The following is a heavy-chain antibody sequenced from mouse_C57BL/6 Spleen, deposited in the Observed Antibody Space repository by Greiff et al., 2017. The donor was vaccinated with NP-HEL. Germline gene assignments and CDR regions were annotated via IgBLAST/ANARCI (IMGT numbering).Heavy chain of an antibody. Sequence: EVKLQESGAELVRPGASVKLSCTASGFNIKDDYMHWVKQRPEQGLEWIGWIDPENGDTEYASKFQGKATITADTSSNTAYLQLSSLTSEDTAVYYCTTYLGQAMDYWGQGTSVTVSS. CDR3: TTYLGQAMDY. CDR2: IDPENGDT. CDR1: GFNIKDDY. V-gene: IGHV14-4*01. J-gene: IGHJ4*01. D-gene: IGHD3-3*01.